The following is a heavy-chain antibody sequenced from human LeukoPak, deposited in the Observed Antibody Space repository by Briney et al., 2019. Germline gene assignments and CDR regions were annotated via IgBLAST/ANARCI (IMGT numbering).Heavy chain of an antibody. CDR1: GGSISSSSYY. Sequence: SETLSLTCTVSGGSISSSSYYWGWIRQPPGKGREWIGSIYYSGSTYYNPSLKSRVTISVDTSKNQFSLKLSSVTAADTAVYYCARHRVDYYDSSGPNWYFDLWGRGTLVTVSS. CDR3: ARHRVDYYDSSGPNWYFDL. D-gene: IGHD3-22*01. V-gene: IGHV4-39*01. J-gene: IGHJ2*01. CDR2: IYYSGST.